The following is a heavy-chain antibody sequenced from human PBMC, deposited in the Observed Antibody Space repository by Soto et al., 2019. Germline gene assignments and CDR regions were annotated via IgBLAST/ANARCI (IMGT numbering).Heavy chain of an antibody. CDR2: IKSKTDGGTT. D-gene: IGHD3-22*01. CDR1: GFTFSNAW. V-gene: IGHV3-15*01. J-gene: IGHJ4*02. Sequence: GGSLRLSCAASGFTFSNAWMSWVRQAPGKGLEWVGRIKSKTDGGTTDYAAPVKGRFTISRDDSKNTLYLQMNSIKTEDTAVYYCTTDSPGSLIVDPSDYWGQGTLVTVSS. CDR3: TTDSPGSLIVDPSDY.